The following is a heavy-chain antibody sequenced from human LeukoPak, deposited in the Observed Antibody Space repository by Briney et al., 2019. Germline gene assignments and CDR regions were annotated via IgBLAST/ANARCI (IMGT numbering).Heavy chain of an antibody. CDR3: ARGAGTSYYFDY. V-gene: IGHV1-69*13. Sequence: ASVKVSCKASGGTFSSYAISWVRQAPGQGLEWMGGIIPIFGTANYAQKFQGRVTITADESTSTAYMELSSLRSEDTAVYCCARGAGTSYYFDYWGQGTLVTVSS. CDR2: IIPIFGTA. J-gene: IGHJ4*02. CDR1: GGTFSSYA. D-gene: IGHD1-1*01.